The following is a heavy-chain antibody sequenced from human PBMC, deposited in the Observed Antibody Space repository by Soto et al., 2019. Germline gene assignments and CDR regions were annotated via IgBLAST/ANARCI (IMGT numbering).Heavy chain of an antibody. J-gene: IGHJ6*03. CDR3: TRRVLSPLAARPTYYYYYMDV. CDR1: GFTFSGSA. Sequence: ESGGGLVQPGGSLKLSCAASGFTFSGSAMHWVRQASGKGLEWVGRIRSKANSYATAYAASVKGRFTISRDDSKNTAYLQMNSLKTEDTAVYYCTRRVLSPLAARPTYYYYYMDVWGKGTTVTVSS. CDR2: IRSKANSYAT. V-gene: IGHV3-73*01. D-gene: IGHD6-6*01.